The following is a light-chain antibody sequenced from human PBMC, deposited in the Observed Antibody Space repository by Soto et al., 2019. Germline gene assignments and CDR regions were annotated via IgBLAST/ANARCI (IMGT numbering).Light chain of an antibody. CDR3: SSYVGSNNFPYV. Sequence: QSALAQPPSASGSPGQSVTISCTGTSSDVGGYNYVSWYQHHPGKAPKLIIYEVDERPSGVPDRLSGSKSGNTASLTVSGLQAEDEADYNCSSYVGSNNFPYVFGTGTKVTVL. CDR2: EVD. V-gene: IGLV2-8*01. CDR1: SSDVGGYNY. J-gene: IGLJ1*01.